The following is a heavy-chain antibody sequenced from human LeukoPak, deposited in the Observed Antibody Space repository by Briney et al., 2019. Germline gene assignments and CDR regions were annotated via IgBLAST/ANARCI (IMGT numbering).Heavy chain of an antibody. V-gene: IGHV3-11*06. CDR1: GFTFSDYY. CDR2: ISSSSSYT. CDR3: ATSSGWYTYYFDY. D-gene: IGHD6-19*01. J-gene: IGHJ4*02. Sequence: GGSLRLSCAASGFTFSDYYMSWIRQAPGKGLKWVSYISSSSSYTNYADSVKGRFTISRDNAKNSLYLQMNSLRAEGTAVYYCATSSGWYTYYFDYWGQGTLVTVSS.